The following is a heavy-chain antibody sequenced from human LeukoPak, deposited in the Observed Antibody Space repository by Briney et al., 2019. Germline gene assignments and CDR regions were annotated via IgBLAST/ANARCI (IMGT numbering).Heavy chain of an antibody. Sequence: GGSLRLSCAASGFTFSSYWMHWVRQAPGKGLVWVSRINSDGSSTSYADSVKGRFTISRDNAKNSLYLQMNSLRAEDTAVYYRATGERVNYYGMDVWGQGTTVTVSS. CDR1: GFTFSSYW. CDR3: ATGERVNYYGMDV. D-gene: IGHD1-1*01. J-gene: IGHJ6*02. V-gene: IGHV3-74*01. CDR2: INSDGSST.